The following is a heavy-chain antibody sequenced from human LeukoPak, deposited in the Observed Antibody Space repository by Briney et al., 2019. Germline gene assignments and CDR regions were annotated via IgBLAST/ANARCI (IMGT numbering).Heavy chain of an antibody. CDR2: IAYDGSNN. Sequence: GGSLRLACTASGFIFSTYSIHWVRQAPGKGLEWVAAIAYDGSNNYYADSVKGRFTISRDNSKNTLYLQMNSLRAEDTAMYYCARALPAAGPGVYTRLWHFDSWGQGTLVTVSS. V-gene: IGHV3-30-3*01. CDR1: GFIFSTYS. D-gene: IGHD2-2*01. CDR3: ARALPAAGPGVYTRLWHFDS. J-gene: IGHJ4*02.